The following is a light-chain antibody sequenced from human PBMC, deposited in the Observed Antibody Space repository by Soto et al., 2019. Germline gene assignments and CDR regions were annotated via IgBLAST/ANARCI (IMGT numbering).Light chain of an antibody. Sequence: QLVLTQSPSASASLGAAVTLTCTLSTGHSSYAIAWHQQHPEKGPRYLMKLNSDGSHSKGDGIPDRFSGYSSGAERYLTISSLQSEDEADYYCQTWGTGITVIFGGGTKLTVL. CDR2: LNSDGSH. CDR1: TGHSSYA. CDR3: QTWGTGITVI. J-gene: IGLJ2*01. V-gene: IGLV4-69*01.